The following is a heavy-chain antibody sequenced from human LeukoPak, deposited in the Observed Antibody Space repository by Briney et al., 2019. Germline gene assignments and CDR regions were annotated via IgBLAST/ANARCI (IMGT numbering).Heavy chain of an antibody. CDR1: GGSISSGSYY. J-gene: IGHJ6*03. CDR2: IYTSGST. Sequence: SETLSLTCTVSGGSISSGSYYWSWIRQPAGKGLEWIVRIYTSGSTNYNPSLKSRVTISVDTSKNQFSLKLSSVTAEDTAVYYCARGYYDILTGYFSTSYYYYYMDVWGKGTTVTISS. D-gene: IGHD3-9*01. CDR3: ARGYYDILTGYFSTSYYYYYMDV. V-gene: IGHV4-61*02.